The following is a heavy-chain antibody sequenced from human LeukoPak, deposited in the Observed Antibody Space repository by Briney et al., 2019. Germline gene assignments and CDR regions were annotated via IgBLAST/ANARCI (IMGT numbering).Heavy chain of an antibody. CDR1: GFTFSSYA. CDR3: VRDLPRTSGP. D-gene: IGHD3-10*01. Sequence: GGSLRLSCAASGFTFSSYAMSWVRQAPGKGLEWVSAISGSGGSTYYADSVKGRFTISRDNAKSTLYLQMNSLRVEDTAVYYCVRDLPRTSGPWGQGTLVTVSS. CDR2: ISGSGGST. J-gene: IGHJ5*02. V-gene: IGHV3-23*01.